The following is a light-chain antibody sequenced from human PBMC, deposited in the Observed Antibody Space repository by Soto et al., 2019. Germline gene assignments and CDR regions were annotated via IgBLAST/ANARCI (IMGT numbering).Light chain of an antibody. V-gene: IGKV3-20*01. Sequence: IVLTQSQVTLSLSPRERATLSCRASQSVSSSYLAWYQKKPGQAPRLLIYGASSRATGIPDRFSGSGSGTDFTLTISRLEPEDFAVDYCQQYGSSPFGQGTRLEIK. CDR2: GAS. CDR1: QSVSSSY. CDR3: QQYGSSP. J-gene: IGKJ5*01.